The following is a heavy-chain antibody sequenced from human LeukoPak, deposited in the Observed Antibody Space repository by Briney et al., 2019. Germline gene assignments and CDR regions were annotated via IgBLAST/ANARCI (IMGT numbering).Heavy chain of an antibody. CDR3: ARGGGSSWYYPF. Sequence: GGSLRLSCAASGFTFSRYSMNWVRQAPGKGLEWVASISNTSTYIYYADSVKGRFTISRDNAKNSLYLQMNSLRAEDTAVYYCARGGGSSWYYPFWGQGTLVTVSS. J-gene: IGHJ4*02. V-gene: IGHV3-21*01. CDR2: ISNTSTYI. CDR1: GFTFSRYS. D-gene: IGHD6-13*01.